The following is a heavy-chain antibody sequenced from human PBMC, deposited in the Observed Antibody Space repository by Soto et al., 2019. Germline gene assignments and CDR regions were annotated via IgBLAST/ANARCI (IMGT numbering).Heavy chain of an antibody. CDR1: GGSVSSNSAA. Sequence: SQTLSLTCAISGGSVSSNSAAWNWIRQSPSRGLEWLGRTYYRSKWYNDYAVSVKSRITINPDKSKNQFSLQLNSVTPEDTAVYYCAREPHTARLNFRYYSEYWGKGNLVNVSS. V-gene: IGHV6-1*01. J-gene: IGHJ4*01. CDR3: AREPHTARLNFRYYSEY. CDR2: TYYRSKWYN. D-gene: IGHD5-18*01.